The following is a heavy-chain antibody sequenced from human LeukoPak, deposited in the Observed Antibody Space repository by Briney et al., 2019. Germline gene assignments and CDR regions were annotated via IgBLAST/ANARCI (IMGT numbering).Heavy chain of an antibody. CDR3: AKGGDRSGSLGGNGMDV. J-gene: IGHJ6*02. CDR1: GFTFSNYG. CDR2: MRGGGSI. Sequence: GGSLRLSCAASGFTFSNYGMSWVRQARGKGPEWVSGMRGGGSIEYADSVKGGFTISRDNSKNTLYLEMNSLRAEDTAVYFCAKGGDRSGSLGGNGMDVWGQGTTVTVSS. D-gene: IGHD6-19*01. V-gene: IGHV3-23*01.